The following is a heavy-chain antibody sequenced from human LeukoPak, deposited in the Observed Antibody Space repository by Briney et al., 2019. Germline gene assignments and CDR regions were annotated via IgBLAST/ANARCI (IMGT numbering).Heavy chain of an antibody. V-gene: IGHV3-33*01. Sequence: GGSLRLSCAASGFTFSSYGMHWVRQAPGKGLEWVAVIWYDGSNKYYADSVKGRFTISRDNSKNTLYLQMNSLRAEDTAVYYCARTALRFLEWFVAFDIWGQGTMVTVSS. CDR3: ARTALRFLEWFVAFDI. J-gene: IGHJ3*02. CDR2: IWYDGSNK. CDR1: GFTFSSYG. D-gene: IGHD3-3*01.